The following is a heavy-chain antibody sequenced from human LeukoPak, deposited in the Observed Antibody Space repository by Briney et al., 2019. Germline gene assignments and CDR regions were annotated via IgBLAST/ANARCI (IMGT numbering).Heavy chain of an antibody. CDR3: AREASDAFDI. CDR2: TWLDGSNK. CDR1: GFTFSRYS. Sequence: GGSLTLSCADSGFTFSRYSMNWVRQAPGKGLEWVALTWLDGSNKNYADSVKGRFTISRDNSKNTLFPQTNSLRAEDAAVYYCAREASDAFDIWGQGTMVTVSS. V-gene: IGHV3-33*08. J-gene: IGHJ3*02.